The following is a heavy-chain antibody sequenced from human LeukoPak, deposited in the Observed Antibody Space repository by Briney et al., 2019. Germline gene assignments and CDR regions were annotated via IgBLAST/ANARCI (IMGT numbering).Heavy chain of an antibody. V-gene: IGHV3-23*01. D-gene: IGHD3-9*01. CDR1: GFTFSSYA. Sequence: GGSLRLSCAASGFTFSSYAMSWVRQAPGKGLEWVSAISGSGGSTYYADSVKGRFTISRDNSKNTLYLQMNSLRAEDTAVYYCAKDRHRSLRYFDWLLCDFDYWGQGTLVTVSS. CDR2: ISGSGGST. CDR3: AKDRHRSLRYFDWLLCDFDY. J-gene: IGHJ4*02.